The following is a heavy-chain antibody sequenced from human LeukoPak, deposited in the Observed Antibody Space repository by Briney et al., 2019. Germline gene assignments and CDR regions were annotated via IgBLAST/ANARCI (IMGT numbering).Heavy chain of an antibody. D-gene: IGHD4-17*01. V-gene: IGHV3-21*01. CDR1: GFTFSSYS. J-gene: IGHJ4*02. Sequence: LSCAASGFTFSSYSMNWVRQAPGKGLEWVSSISSSSSYIYYADSVKGRFTISRDNAKNSLYLQMSSLRAEDTAVYYCARSSDYGDYEDFDYWGQGTLVTVSS. CDR3: ARSSDYGDYEDFDY. CDR2: ISSSSSYI.